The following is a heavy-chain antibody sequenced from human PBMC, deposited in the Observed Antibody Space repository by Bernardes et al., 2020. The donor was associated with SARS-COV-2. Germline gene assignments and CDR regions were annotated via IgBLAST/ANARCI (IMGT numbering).Heavy chain of an antibody. J-gene: IGHJ5*02. CDR2: ISPSGTGT. V-gene: IGHV3-23*01. D-gene: IGHD5-18*01. Sequence: GGSLRLSCAASGFSFNTYGMSWVRQAPGKGPEWVSGISPSGTGTYYADSAKGRFSISRDNAKNSLYLQMNSLRAEDTAVYYGAKGGYRYGSWGRGTLVTVSS. CDR1: GFSFNTYG. CDR3: AKGGYRYGS.